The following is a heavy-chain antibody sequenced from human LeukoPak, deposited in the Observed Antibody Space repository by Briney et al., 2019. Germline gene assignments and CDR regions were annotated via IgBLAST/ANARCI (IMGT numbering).Heavy chain of an antibody. J-gene: IGHJ6*03. D-gene: IGHD5-18*01. V-gene: IGHV4-59*01. CDR2: IYDSGST. CDR3: ATYVRRRGYSYGSHYFYYYMDV. CDR1: GGSISSYY. Sequence: SETLSLTCTVSGGSISSYYWNWIRQPPGKGLEWIGVIYDSGSTTYNPSLTSRVTISEDTSKNQFSLKLSSVTAADTAVYYCATYVRRRGYSYGSHYFYYYMDVWGKGTTVTVSS.